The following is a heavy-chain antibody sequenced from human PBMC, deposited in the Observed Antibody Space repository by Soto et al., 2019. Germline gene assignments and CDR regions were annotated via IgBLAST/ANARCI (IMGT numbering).Heavy chain of an antibody. J-gene: IGHJ3*01. CDR2: ISGGGANT. V-gene: IGHV3-23*01. Sequence: GGSLRLSCAASGFSFSSCAMSWVRQPPGRGLEWVSTISGGGANTQYAESVKGRFTISRDNSRNTLHLQMSFLRADDTALYYCAKERYCSATSCYGGFDVWGQGTVVTVSS. CDR1: GFSFSSCA. D-gene: IGHD2-2*01. CDR3: AKERYCSATSCYGGFDV.